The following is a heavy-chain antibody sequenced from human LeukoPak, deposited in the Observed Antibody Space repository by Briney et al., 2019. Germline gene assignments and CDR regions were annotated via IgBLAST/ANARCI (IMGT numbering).Heavy chain of an antibody. V-gene: IGHV4-30-2*01. CDR2: IYHSGST. J-gene: IGHJ4*02. CDR1: GGSISSGGYY. Sequence: RPSETLSLTCTVSGGSISSGGYYWSWIRQPPGKGLEWIGYIYHSGSTYYNPSLKSRVTISVDTSKNQFSLKLSSVTAADTAVYYCARVDGGENYGSLGYWGQGTLVTVSS. CDR3: ARVDGGENYGSLGY. D-gene: IGHD3-10*01.